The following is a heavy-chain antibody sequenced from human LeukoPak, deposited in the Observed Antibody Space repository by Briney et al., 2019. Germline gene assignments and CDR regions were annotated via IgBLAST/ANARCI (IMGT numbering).Heavy chain of an antibody. CDR2: ISSDGSKK. Sequence: GRSLSLSCAASGVTFRNFPMHWVRQAPGKGLEWVALISSDGSKKYYTDSLKGRLTNSRDNSNNTLYLQMNSLRAEDTAVYYCARGGVVVVAASYYYGMDVWGQGTTVTVSS. D-gene: IGHD2-15*01. CDR3: ARGGVVVVAASYYYGMDV. V-gene: IGHV3-30*04. J-gene: IGHJ6*02. CDR1: GVTFRNFP.